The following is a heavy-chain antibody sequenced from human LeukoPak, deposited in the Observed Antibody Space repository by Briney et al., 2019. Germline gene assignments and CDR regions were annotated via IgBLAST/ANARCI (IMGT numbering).Heavy chain of an antibody. Sequence: QPGGSLRLSCAASGFTFSSYAMSWVRQAPGKGLEWVSAISVSGGTTYYADSVKGRFTVSRDNSKNTLYLQMNSLRAEDTALYYCAQETGHWPAEYFQHWGQGTLVTVSS. J-gene: IGHJ1*01. D-gene: IGHD1-1*01. V-gene: IGHV3-23*01. CDR2: ISVSGGTT. CDR3: AQETGHWPAEYFQH. CDR1: GFTFSSYA.